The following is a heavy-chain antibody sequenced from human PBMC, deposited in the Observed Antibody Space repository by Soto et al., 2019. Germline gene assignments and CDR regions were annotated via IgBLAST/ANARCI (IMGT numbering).Heavy chain of an antibody. D-gene: IGHD3-22*01. CDR1: GFTFSSYA. V-gene: IGHV3-23*01. Sequence: EVQLLESGGGLVQPGGSLRLSCAASGFTFSSYAMSWVRQAPGKGLEWVSAISGSGGSTYYADSVKGRFTISRDNSKNTLYLQMNSLRAEDTAVYYCAKKQTYYYDSSGYYYVGAFDIWGQGTMVNVSS. CDR3: AKKQTYYYDSSGYYYVGAFDI. CDR2: ISGSGGST. J-gene: IGHJ3*02.